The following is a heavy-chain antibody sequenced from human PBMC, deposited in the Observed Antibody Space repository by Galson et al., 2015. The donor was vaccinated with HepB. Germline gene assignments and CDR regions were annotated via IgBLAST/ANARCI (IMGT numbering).Heavy chain of an antibody. J-gene: IGHJ4*02. D-gene: IGHD4-11*01. V-gene: IGHV3-66*01. Sequence: SLRLSCAASGFIVSSNYMSWVRQAPGKGLEWVAYLYTDETPYYADSVKGRFTISRSDSNNTVFLQMNSLGADDTAVYYCARTLTSGVFDYWGQGTLVTVSS. CDR3: ARTLTSGVFDY. CDR2: LYTDETP. CDR1: GFIVSSNY.